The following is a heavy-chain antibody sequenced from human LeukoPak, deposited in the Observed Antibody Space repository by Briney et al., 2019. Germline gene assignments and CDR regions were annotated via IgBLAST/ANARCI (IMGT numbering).Heavy chain of an antibody. D-gene: IGHD6-19*01. J-gene: IGHJ4*02. CDR1: GGSFSGYY. CDR3: ARILPRSVRQWQPFEY. Sequence: PSETLSLTCAVYGGSFSGYYWSWIRQPPGKGLEWIGEINHSGSTNYNPSPKSRVTISVDTSKNQFSLKLSSVTAADTAVYYCARILPRSVRQWQPFEYWGQGTLVTVSS. V-gene: IGHV4-34*01. CDR2: INHSGST.